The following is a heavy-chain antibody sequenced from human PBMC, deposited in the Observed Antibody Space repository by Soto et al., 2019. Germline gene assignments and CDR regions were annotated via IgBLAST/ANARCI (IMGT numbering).Heavy chain of an antibody. V-gene: IGHV2-5*02. D-gene: IGHD6-19*01. CDR3: AQRPSTVACSKKKNWFDP. CDR2: IYWDDDK. CDR1: GFSLSTSGVG. J-gene: IGHJ5*02. Sequence: QITLKESGPTLVKPTQTLTLTCTFSGFSLSTSGVGVGWIRQPPGKALEWLALIYWDDDKRYSPSLKSRLTITKDTSKKHVVLTMTNMDPVDTATYYCAQRPSTVACSKKKNWFDPLGQGTLVTVSS.